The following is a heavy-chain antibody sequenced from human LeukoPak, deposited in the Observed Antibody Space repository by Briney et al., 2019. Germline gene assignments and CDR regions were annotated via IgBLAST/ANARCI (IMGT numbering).Heavy chain of an antibody. D-gene: IGHD4-11*01. CDR2: IYYSPIT. V-gene: IGHV4-59*08. Sequence: SSETLSLTCTVSGGSISSYYWSWTRQPPGKGMEWIGYIYYSPITNYNPSLNTLVTISVDTSNTHFSLNLSSVTAADTAVYYCARHDIAYCNSCFDYWGQGTLVTVSS. CDR1: GGSISSYY. J-gene: IGHJ4*02. CDR3: ARHDIAYCNSCFDY.